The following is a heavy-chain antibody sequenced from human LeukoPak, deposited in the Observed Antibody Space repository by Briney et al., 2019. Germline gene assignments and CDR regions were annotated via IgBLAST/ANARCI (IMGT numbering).Heavy chain of an antibody. Sequence: SVKVSCKASGGTFSSYAISWVRQAPGQGLEWMGGIIPIFGTANYAQKFQGRVTITADESTRTAYMELSSLRSEDTAVYYCARGYDFWSGFDYWGQGTLVTVSS. CDR3: ARGYDFWSGFDY. D-gene: IGHD3-3*01. CDR1: GGTFSSYA. V-gene: IGHV1-69*13. J-gene: IGHJ4*02. CDR2: IIPIFGTA.